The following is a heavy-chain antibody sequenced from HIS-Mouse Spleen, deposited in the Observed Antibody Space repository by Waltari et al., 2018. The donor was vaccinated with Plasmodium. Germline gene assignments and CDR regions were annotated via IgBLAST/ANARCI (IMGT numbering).Heavy chain of an antibody. J-gene: IGHJ3*02. V-gene: IGHV4-39*07. CDR1: GGSISSSSYY. CDR3: ARDPLVGATLGAFDI. D-gene: IGHD1-26*01. Sequence: QLQLQESGPGLVKPSETLSLTCTVSGGSISSSSYYWGWIRQPPGTGREWIGSIYYSVRTYYNPSPKSRVTISVDTSKNQFYLKLSSVTAADTAVYYCARDPLVGATLGAFDIWGQGTMVTVFS. CDR2: IYYSVRT.